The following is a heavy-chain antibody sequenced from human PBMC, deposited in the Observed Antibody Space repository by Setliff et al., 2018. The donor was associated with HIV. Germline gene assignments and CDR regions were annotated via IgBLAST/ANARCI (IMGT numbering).Heavy chain of an antibody. V-gene: IGHV4-4*07. D-gene: IGHD3-10*01. CDR3: ARSIYGSGTYPLDV. CDR2: IYYTGST. CDR1: GNSFSGYH. Sequence: SETLSLTCNYSGNSFSGYHWNWIRQPAGKGLEWLGRIYYTGSTEYNPSLKSRLTMSMDTSKDQFSLRLVSLTTADTAVYYCARSIYGSGTYPLDVWGPGTLVNVSS. J-gene: IGHJ4*02.